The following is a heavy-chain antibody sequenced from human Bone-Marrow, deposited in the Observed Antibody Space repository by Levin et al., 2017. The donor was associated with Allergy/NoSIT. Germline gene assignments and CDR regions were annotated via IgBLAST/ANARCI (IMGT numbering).Heavy chain of an antibody. D-gene: IGHD1-26*01. J-gene: IGHJ4*02. CDR3: ARATKPWELRNFDY. V-gene: IGHV6-1*01. CDR2: TYYRSKWYN. CDR1: GDRVSSNSAA. Sequence: SQTLSLTCAISGDRVSSNSAAWNWIRQSPSRGLEWLGRTYYRSKWYNDYAVSVKSRITINPDTSKNQFSLQLNSVTPEDTAVYYCARATKPWELRNFDYWGQGTLVTVSS.